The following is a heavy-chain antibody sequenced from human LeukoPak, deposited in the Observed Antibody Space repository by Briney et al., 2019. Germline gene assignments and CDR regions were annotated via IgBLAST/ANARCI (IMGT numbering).Heavy chain of an antibody. V-gene: IGHV3-23*01. J-gene: IGHJ5*02. Sequence: PGGSLRLSSAASGFTFSSFAMNGVRQAPGKGLEWVSGISGSGDNTYYADSVKGRFTISKDNSKNTLYLQMNSLRAEDTAVYYCHCCGGNCYKPWGPGTLVTVSS. CDR3: HCCGGNCYKP. CDR1: GFTFSSFA. D-gene: IGHD2-15*01. CDR2: ISGSGDNT.